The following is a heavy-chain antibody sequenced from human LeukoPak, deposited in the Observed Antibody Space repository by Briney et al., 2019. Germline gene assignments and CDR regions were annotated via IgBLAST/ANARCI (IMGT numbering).Heavy chain of an antibody. J-gene: IGHJ4*01. CDR1: GASIASHSW. D-gene: IGHD1-14*01. Sequence: SETLSLTCAVSGASIASHSWWSWVRQPPGKGLEWIGEVYHSGGANYKPSLKSRVTISVDTSRNRFSLKLTSVTAADTAVYFCAYNRNFALDNWGQGTLVTVSS. CDR3: AYNRNFALDN. V-gene: IGHV4/OR15-8*01. CDR2: VYHSGGA.